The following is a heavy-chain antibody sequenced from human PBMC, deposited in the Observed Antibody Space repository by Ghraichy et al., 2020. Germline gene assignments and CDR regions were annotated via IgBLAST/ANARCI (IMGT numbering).Heavy chain of an antibody. J-gene: IGHJ4*02. V-gene: IGHV1-69*13. Sequence: SVKVSCKASGGTFSSYAISWVRQAPGQGLEWMGGIIPIFGTANYAQKFQGRVTITADESTSTAYMELSSLRSEDTAVYYCARDLYDSSGYYYFDYWGQGTLVTVSS. CDR1: GGTFSSYA. CDR2: IIPIFGTA. CDR3: ARDLYDSSGYYYFDY. D-gene: IGHD3-22*01.